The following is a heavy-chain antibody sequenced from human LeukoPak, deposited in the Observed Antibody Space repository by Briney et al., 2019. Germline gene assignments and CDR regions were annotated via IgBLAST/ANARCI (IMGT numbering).Heavy chain of an antibody. Sequence: GGSLRLSCEGSGFTFSNYWMGWVRQAPGKGLQCVANIKTDGSEKYYVDSVKGRFTISRDNAKNSLYLQMNSLRAEDTAVYYCARAPFGSNSGGGFFDYWGQGTLVTVSS. CDR2: IKTDGSEK. V-gene: IGHV3-7*01. J-gene: IGHJ4*02. CDR1: GFTFSNYW. D-gene: IGHD4-23*01. CDR3: ARAPFGSNSGGGFFDY.